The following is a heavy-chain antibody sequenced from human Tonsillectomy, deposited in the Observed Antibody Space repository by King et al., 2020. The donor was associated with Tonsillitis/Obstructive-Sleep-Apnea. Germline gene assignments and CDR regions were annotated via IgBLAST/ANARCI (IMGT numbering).Heavy chain of an antibody. J-gene: IGHJ3*02. Sequence: VQLVESGGGVVRPGGSLRLSCAASGFTFDDYGMSWVRPAPGKGLEWVSGVNWNGGCTGYADSVKGRFTISRDNAKNSLYLQMKSLRAEDTALYYCARARSSGWGDDAFDIWGQGTMVTVSS. V-gene: IGHV3-20*04. CDR3: ARARSSGWGDDAFDI. CDR1: GFTFDDYG. D-gene: IGHD6-19*01. CDR2: VNWNGGCT.